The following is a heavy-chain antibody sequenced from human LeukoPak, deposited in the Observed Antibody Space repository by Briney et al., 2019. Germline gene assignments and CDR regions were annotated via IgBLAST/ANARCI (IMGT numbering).Heavy chain of an antibody. J-gene: IGHJ6*03. D-gene: IGHD2-2*01. CDR3: ARGPEDIVLVRAAPGNYYMDV. V-gene: IGHV4-34*01. CDR2: INHSGST. Sequence: SETLSLTCAVYGGSFSGYYWSWIRQPPGKGLEWIGEINHSGSTNYNPSLKSRVTISVDTSKNQFSLKLSSVTAADTAVYYCARGPEDIVLVRAAPGNYYMDVWGKGTTVTVSS. CDR1: GGSFSGYY.